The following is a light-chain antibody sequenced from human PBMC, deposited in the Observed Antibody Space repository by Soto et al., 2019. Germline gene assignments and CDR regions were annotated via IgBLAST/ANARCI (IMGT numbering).Light chain of an antibody. J-gene: IGKJ4*01. V-gene: IGKV2-28*01. CDR2: VAF. CDR1: QSLLHSNGYNC. CDR3: MQALQSPLT. Sequence: DLVMTQSPLSLPVTPGEPASISCRSSQSLLHSNGYNCLDWYVQKPGQSPQLLMYVAFNRAAGVPDRFSGSGSGTDFTLKISRVEAEDVGIYYCMQALQSPLTFGGGTKVEI.